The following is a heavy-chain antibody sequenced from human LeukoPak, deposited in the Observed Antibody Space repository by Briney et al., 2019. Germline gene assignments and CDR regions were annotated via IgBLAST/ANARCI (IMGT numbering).Heavy chain of an antibody. J-gene: IGHJ3*02. CDR3: ARAPYSTSLGDAFDI. Sequence: PSETLSLTCTVSGGSTSSYYWSWIRQPPGKGLEWIGYIYYSGSTNYNPSLKSRVTISVDTSKNQFSLKLSSVTAADTAVYYCARAPYSTSLGDAFDIWGQGTMVTVSS. CDR1: GGSTSSYY. D-gene: IGHD6-6*01. V-gene: IGHV4-59*01. CDR2: IYYSGST.